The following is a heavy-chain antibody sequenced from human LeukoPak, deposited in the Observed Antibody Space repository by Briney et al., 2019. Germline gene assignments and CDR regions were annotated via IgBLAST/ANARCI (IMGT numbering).Heavy chain of an antibody. CDR1: GGSIGTEEY. V-gene: IGHV4-4*02. D-gene: IGHD1-7*01. J-gene: IGHJ4*02. CDR3: ARWPVIGTARYFDY. Sequence: SETLSLTCTVSGGSIGTEEYWSWVRQPPGKGLEWIGEIYYSGITNYNPSLKSRVTISIDKPKNQFSLNLNSVTAADTAVYYCARWPVIGTARYFDYWGQGNLVTVSA. CDR2: IYYSGIT.